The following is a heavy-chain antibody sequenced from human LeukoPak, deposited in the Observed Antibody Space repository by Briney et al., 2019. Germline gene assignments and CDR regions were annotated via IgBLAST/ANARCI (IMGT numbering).Heavy chain of an antibody. J-gene: IGHJ4*02. V-gene: IGHV4-38-2*01. Sequence: SETLSLTCAVSGYSISSGYYWGWIRPPPGKGLEWIGSIYYSGSTYYNPSLKSRVTISVDTSKNQFSLKLSSVTAADTAVYYCARNLYVDYWGRGTLVTVSS. CDR3: ARNLYVDY. CDR1: GYSISSGYY. CDR2: IYYSGST. D-gene: IGHD2-8*01.